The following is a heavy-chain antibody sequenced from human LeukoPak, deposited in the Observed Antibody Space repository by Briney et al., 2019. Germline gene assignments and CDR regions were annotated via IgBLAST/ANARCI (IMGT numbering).Heavy chain of an antibody. CDR2: IYPSDSDS. Sequence: GESLKISCKASGYMFSIYWIAWVRQMPGKGLEWTGIIYPSDSDSRYSPSFQGRVTFSADKSISTAYLQWTSLKASDTAMYYCARVRVPVAGLTDAFDIWGQGTKVIVSS. J-gene: IGHJ3*02. V-gene: IGHV5-51*01. D-gene: IGHD6-19*01. CDR1: GYMFSIYW. CDR3: ARVRVPVAGLTDAFDI.